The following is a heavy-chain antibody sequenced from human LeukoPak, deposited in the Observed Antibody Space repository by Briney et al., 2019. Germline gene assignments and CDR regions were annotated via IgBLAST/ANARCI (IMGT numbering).Heavy chain of an antibody. Sequence: GGSLRLSCAASGFTFSSYSMNWVRQAPGKGLEWVSSISGSGGSTYYADSVKGRFTISRDNSKNTLYLQMNSLRAEDTAVYYCAKGGGYYDSGSYPFDPWGQGTLVTVSS. CDR2: ISGSGGST. V-gene: IGHV3-23*01. D-gene: IGHD3-10*01. CDR1: GFTFSSYS. J-gene: IGHJ5*02. CDR3: AKGGGYYDSGSYPFDP.